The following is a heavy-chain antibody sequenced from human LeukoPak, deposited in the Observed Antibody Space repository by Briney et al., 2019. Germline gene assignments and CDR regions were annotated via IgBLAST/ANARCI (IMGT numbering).Heavy chain of an antibody. J-gene: IGHJ3*02. CDR2: INPSGGIT. Sequence: ASVKVSCKASGYTFTSYYMHWVRQAPGQGLEWMGIINPSGGITSYAQKFQGRVTMTRDTSTSTVYMELSSLRSEDTAVYYCARGGTTMIVVSAFDIWGQGTMVTVSS. D-gene: IGHD3-22*01. CDR1: GYTFTSYY. CDR3: ARGGTTMIVVSAFDI. V-gene: IGHV1-46*01.